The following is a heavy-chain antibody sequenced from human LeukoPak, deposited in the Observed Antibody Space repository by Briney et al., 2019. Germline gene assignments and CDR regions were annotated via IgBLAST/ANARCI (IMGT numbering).Heavy chain of an antibody. CDR1: GGSFSGYY. CDR2: INHSGST. J-gene: IGHJ6*03. V-gene: IGHV4-34*01. Sequence: SQTLFLTCAVYGGSFSGYYWIWIRQPPGKGLEWIGEINHSGSTNYNPSLKSRVTILVDTSKNQFALNLSSVTAADTAIYYCARLVVGATLGGYYYYYYYMDVWGKGTTVTVSS. CDR3: ARLVVGATLGGYYYYYYYMDV. D-gene: IGHD1-26*01.